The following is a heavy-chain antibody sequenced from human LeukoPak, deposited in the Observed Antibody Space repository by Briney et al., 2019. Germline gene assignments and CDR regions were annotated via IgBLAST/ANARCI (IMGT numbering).Heavy chain of an antibody. CDR3: ARVGGVADRRGLRY. V-gene: IGHV3-74*01. D-gene: IGHD6-19*01. J-gene: IGHJ4*02. CDR1: GFTFSSDW. Sequence: GGSLRLSCAASGFTFSSDWMHWVRQAPGKGLVWVSRINSDGSSTSYADSVKGRFTISRDNAKNTLYLQMNSLRAEDTAVYYCARVGGVADRRGLRYWGQGTLVTVSS. CDR2: INSDGSST.